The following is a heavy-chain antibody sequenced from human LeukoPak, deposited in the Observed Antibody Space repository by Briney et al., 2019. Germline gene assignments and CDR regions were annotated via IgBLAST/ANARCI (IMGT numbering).Heavy chain of an antibody. Sequence: ASVKVSCKASGYTFTSYGISWVRQAPGQRLEWMGWISAYNGNTNYAQKLQGRVTITTDESTSTAYMELSSLRSEDTAVYYCARGKDPMIAAWDFDYWGQGTLVTVSS. D-gene: IGHD3-22*01. V-gene: IGHV1-18*01. CDR2: ISAYNGNT. CDR1: GYTFTSYG. J-gene: IGHJ4*02. CDR3: ARGKDPMIAAWDFDY.